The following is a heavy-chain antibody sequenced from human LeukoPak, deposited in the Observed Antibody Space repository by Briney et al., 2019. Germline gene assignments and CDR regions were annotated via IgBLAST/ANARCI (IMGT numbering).Heavy chain of an antibody. CDR2: IYYSETT. Sequence: SETLSLTCTVSGDSISTYYWSWIRQPPGGGLEWIGYIYYSETTNYNPSLKSRVTISVDTSNNQASLKLSSVTAADTAVYYCARGPEDYFDFWGQGTLVTVSS. J-gene: IGHJ4*02. V-gene: IGHV4-59*08. CDR1: GDSISTYY. CDR3: ARGPEDYFDF.